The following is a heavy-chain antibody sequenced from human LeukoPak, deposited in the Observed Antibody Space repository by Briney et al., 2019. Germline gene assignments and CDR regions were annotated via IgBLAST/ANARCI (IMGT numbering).Heavy chain of an antibody. CDR1: GGSFSGYY. D-gene: IGHD4-11*01. CDR2: INHNGST. V-gene: IGHV4-34*01. CDR3: ARGTVYYYGMDV. Sequence: SETLSLTCAVYGGSFSGYYWSWIRQPPGKGLEWIGEINHNGSTNYNPSLKSRVTISVDTSKNQFSLKLSSVTVADTAVYYGARGTVYYYGMDVWGQGTTVTVSS. J-gene: IGHJ6*02.